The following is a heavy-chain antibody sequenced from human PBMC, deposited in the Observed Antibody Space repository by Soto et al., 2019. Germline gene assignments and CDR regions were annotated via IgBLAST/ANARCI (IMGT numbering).Heavy chain of an antibody. V-gene: IGHV3-9*01. D-gene: IGHD5-18*01. CDR1: GFTFDDYA. J-gene: IGHJ6*02. Sequence: GGSLRLSCAASGFTFDDYAMHWVRQAPGKGLEWVSGISWNSGSIGYADSVKGRFTISRDNAKNSLYLQMNSLRAEDTALYYCAKSLYSYGYYYYGMDVWGQGTTVTVSS. CDR2: ISWNSGSI. CDR3: AKSLYSYGYYYYGMDV.